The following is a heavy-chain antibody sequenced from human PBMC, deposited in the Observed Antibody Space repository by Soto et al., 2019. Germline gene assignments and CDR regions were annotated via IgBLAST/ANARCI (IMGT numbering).Heavy chain of an antibody. D-gene: IGHD3-16*01. J-gene: IGHJ6*02. V-gene: IGHV3-30*03. CDR2: ISNDGSNK. CDR1: GFSFSTYG. Sequence: PGGSLRLSCAASGFSFSTYGMHWVRQAPGKGLEWVAFISNDGSNKYYADSVKGRFTISRDNSKSIAYLQMSSLNTEDTAVYFCGRDLLLRLGDSPRYYGVDVWGQGTTVTVSS. CDR3: GRDLLLRLGDSPRYYGVDV.